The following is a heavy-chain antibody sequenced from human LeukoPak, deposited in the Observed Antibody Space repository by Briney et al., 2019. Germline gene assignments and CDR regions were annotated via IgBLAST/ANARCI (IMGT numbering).Heavy chain of an antibody. CDR2: IKQDGSEK. J-gene: IGHJ3*02. CDR3: AKHEIRAGTRNKAFDI. CDR1: GFTFSSYE. Sequence: GGSLRLTCAASGFTFSSYEMNWVRQAPGKGLEWVANIKQDGSEKNYVDSVKGRFTISRDNAKNSLYLQMNSLRAEDTAVYYCAKHEIRAGTRNKAFDIWGQGTMVTVSS. V-gene: IGHV3-7*01.